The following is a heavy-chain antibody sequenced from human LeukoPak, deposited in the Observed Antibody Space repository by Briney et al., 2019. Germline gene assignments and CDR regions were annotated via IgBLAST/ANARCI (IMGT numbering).Heavy chain of an antibody. D-gene: IGHD6-6*01. CDR3: AKARAGGSSAFDY. CDR1: GFTFSSYA. CDR2: ISGSGGST. V-gene: IGHV3-23*01. J-gene: IGHJ4*02. Sequence: PGGSLRLSCAASGFTFSSYAMSWVRQAPGKGLEWVSAISGSGGSTYCADSVKGRFTISRDNSKNTLYLQMNSLRAEDTAVYYCAKARAGGSSAFDYWGQGTLVTVSS.